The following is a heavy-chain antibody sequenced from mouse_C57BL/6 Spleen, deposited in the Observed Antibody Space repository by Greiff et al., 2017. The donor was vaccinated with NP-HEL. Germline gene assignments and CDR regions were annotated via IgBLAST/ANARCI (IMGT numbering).Heavy chain of an antibody. V-gene: IGHV1-82*01. D-gene: IGHD2-5*01. CDR1: GYAFSSSW. CDR2: IYPGDGDT. CDR3: ARSGYSNPYYYAMDY. Sequence: VQLQQSGPELVKPGASVKISCKASGYAFSSSWMNWVKQRPGKGLEWIGRIYPGDGDTNYNGKFKGQATLTADKSSSTAYMQLSSLTSEDSAVYFCARSGYSNPYYYAMDYWGQGTSVTVSS. J-gene: IGHJ4*01.